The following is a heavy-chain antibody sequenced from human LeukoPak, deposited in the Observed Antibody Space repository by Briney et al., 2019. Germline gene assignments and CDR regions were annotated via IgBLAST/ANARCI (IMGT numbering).Heavy chain of an antibody. V-gene: IGHV1-18*01. D-gene: IGHD6-19*01. CDR1: GYSFTSYG. CDR2: MSAYNGKT. CDR3: ARRGSSSLSYYGMDV. J-gene: IGHJ6*02. Sequence: ASVKVSCKASGYSFTSYGFNWVRQAPGQGLEWMGWMSAYNGKTNYAHSLQGRVTMTRDTSTSTVYMQLSSLRSEDTAIYYCARRGSSSLSYYGMDVWGQGTTVTVS.